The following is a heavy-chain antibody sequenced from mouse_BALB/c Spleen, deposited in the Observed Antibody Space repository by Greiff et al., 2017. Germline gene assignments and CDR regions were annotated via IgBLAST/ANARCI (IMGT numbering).Heavy chain of an antibody. J-gene: IGHJ3*01. CDR3: ARRFAY. V-gene: IGHV1-19*01. Sequence: EVQLQQSGPELVKPGASVKMSCKASGYTFTDYYMDWVKQSHGESFEWIGRVNPYNGGTSYNQKFKGKATLTVDKSSSTAYMELNSLTSEDSAVYYCARRFAYWGQGTLVTVSA. CDR2: VNPYNGGT. CDR1: GYTFTDYY.